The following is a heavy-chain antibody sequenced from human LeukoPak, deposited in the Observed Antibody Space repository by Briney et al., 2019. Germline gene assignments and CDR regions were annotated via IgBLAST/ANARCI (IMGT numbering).Heavy chain of an antibody. V-gene: IGHV4-39*01. CDR2: IYYSGYT. D-gene: IGHD3-10*01. CDR3: AKHYMGSYNNRGLDY. CDR1: GFTFSSYW. J-gene: IGHJ4*02. Sequence: GSLRLSCAASGFTFSSYWMSWVRQPPGKGLEWIGSIYYSGYTYYNPSLEGRVTISVDTSKNQFSLKLSSVTAADTAVYYCAKHYMGSYNNRGLDYWGQGTLVTVSS.